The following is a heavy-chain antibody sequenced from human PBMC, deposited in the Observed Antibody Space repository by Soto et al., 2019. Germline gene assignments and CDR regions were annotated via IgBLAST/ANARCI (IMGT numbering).Heavy chain of an antibody. CDR1: GFTFSSYA. CDR3: AKREGYCSGGSCYPLYGMDV. V-gene: IGHV3-23*01. D-gene: IGHD2-15*01. Sequence: GGSLRLSCAASGFTFSSYAMSWVRQAPGKGLEWVSAISGSGGSTYYADSVKGRFTISRDNSKNTLYLQMNSLRAEDTAVYYCAKREGYCSGGSCYPLYGMDVWGQGTTVTVSS. CDR2: ISGSGGST. J-gene: IGHJ6*02.